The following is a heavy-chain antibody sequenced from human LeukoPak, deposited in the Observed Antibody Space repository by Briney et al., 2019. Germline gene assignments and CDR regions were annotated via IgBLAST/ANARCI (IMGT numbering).Heavy chain of an antibody. CDR3: ARDRSEPKPYYDFWSGYGSSKGDGYYYMDV. D-gene: IGHD3-3*01. V-gene: IGHV1-2*02. Sequence: ASVKVSCKASGYTFTGYYMHWVRQAPGQGLEWMGWINPNSGGTNYAQKFQGRVTMTRDTSISTAYMELSRLRSDDTAVYYCARDRSEPKPYYDFWSGYGSSKGDGYYYMDVWGKGTTVTVSS. J-gene: IGHJ6*03. CDR2: INPNSGGT. CDR1: GYTFTGYY.